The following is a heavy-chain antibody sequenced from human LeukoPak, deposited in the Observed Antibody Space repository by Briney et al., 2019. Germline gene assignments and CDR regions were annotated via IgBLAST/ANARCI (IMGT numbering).Heavy chain of an antibody. CDR3: ARVPKNTIYGMDV. CDR2: INPSGGST. D-gene: IGHD1/OR15-1a*01. Sequence: VASVKVSCKASGYTFTSSYMHWVRQAPGQGLEWMGIINPSGGSTSYAQKFQGRVTMSRDTSPSTVYMELSSLRSEDTAVCYCARVPKNTIYGMDVWGPGNTGTVSS. J-gene: IGHJ6*02. CDR1: GYTFTSSY. V-gene: IGHV1-46*01.